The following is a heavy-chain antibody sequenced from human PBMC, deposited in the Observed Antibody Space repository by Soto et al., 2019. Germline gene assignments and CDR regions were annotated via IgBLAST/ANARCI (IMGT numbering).Heavy chain of an antibody. Sequence: WASVKVSCKASGYTFTSYAMHWVRQAPGQRLEWMGWINAGNGNTKYSQKFQGRVTITRDTSASTAYMELSSLRSEDTAVYYCARVLGGGNSRGGEYDYWGQGTLVTVSS. D-gene: IGHD2-21*02. CDR3: ARVLGGGNSRGGEYDY. CDR1: GYTFTSYA. CDR2: INAGNGNT. V-gene: IGHV1-3*01. J-gene: IGHJ4*02.